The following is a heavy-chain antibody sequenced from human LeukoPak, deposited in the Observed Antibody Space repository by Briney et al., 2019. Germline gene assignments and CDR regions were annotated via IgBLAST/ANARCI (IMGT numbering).Heavy chain of an antibody. CDR2: ISAYNGNT. CDR3: ARDRSSLAVSDARTSDY. CDR1: GYTFSNYG. V-gene: IGHV1-18*01. D-gene: IGHD6-19*01. J-gene: IGHJ4*02. Sequence: GASVKVSCKASGYTFSNYGISWVRQTPGQGLEWMGWISAYNGNTNYAQKFQGRVTMTTDTSTSTAYMELGSLRFVDTVVYYCARDRSSLAVSDARTSDYWGQGTLVTVSS.